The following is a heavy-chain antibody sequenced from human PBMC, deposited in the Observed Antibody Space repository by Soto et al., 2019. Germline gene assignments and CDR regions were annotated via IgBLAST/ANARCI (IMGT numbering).Heavy chain of an antibody. CDR3: ASTYYDILTGYYTDY. Sequence: GGSLRLSCAASGFTFDDYAMHWVRQAPGKGLEWVSGISWNSSHIYYADSVKGRFTISRDNSKNTLYLQMNSLRAEDTAVYYCASTYYDILTGYYTDYWGQGTLVTVSS. D-gene: IGHD3-9*01. CDR2: ISWNSSHI. J-gene: IGHJ4*02. CDR1: GFTFDDYA. V-gene: IGHV3-9*01.